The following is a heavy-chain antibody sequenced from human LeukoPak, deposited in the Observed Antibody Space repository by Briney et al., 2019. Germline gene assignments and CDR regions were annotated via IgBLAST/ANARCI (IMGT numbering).Heavy chain of an antibody. V-gene: IGHV1-2*04. CDR1: GGTFTGYY. D-gene: IGHD4-17*01. CDR3: ARGGVTTVTTLGGDNYYYGMDV. Sequence: ASVKVSCKASGGTFTGYYMHWVRQAPGQGLEWMGWINPNSGGTNYAQKFQGWVTMTRDTSISTAYMELSRLRSDDTAVYYCARGGVTTVTTLGGDNYYYGMDVWGQGTTVTVSS. CDR2: INPNSGGT. J-gene: IGHJ6*02.